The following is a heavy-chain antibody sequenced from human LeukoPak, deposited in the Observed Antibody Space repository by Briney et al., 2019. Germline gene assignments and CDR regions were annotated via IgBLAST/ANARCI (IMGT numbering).Heavy chain of an antibody. J-gene: IGHJ4*02. Sequence: SETLSLTCTVSGYSISSGYYWGWIRQPLGKGLEWIGSIYHSGSTYYNPSLKSRVTMSVDTSKNQFSLKLSSVTAADTAVYYCARGGYCSGGSCYLLDYWGQGTLVTVSS. D-gene: IGHD2-15*01. CDR1: GYSISSGYY. CDR3: ARGGYCSGGSCYLLDY. V-gene: IGHV4-38-2*02. CDR2: IYHSGST.